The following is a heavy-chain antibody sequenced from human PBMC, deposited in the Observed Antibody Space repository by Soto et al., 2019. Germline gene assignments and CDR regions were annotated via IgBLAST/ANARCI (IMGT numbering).Heavy chain of an antibody. CDR1: GYTFTSYA. Sequence: ASVKVSCKASGYTFTSYAMHWVRQAPGQRLEWMGWINAGNGNTKYSQKFQGRVTITRDTSTSTAYMELSSLRSDDTAVYYCARDRDGLVPDFDYWGQGTLVTVSS. J-gene: IGHJ4*02. V-gene: IGHV1-3*01. D-gene: IGHD6-19*01. CDR2: INAGNGNT. CDR3: ARDRDGLVPDFDY.